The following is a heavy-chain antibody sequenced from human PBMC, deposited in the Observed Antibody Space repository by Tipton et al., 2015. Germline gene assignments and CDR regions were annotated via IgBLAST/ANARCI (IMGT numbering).Heavy chain of an antibody. J-gene: IGHJ4*02. CDR2: IYYSGST. CDR1: GVSMSTYY. Sequence: TLSLTCTVSGVSMSTYYWSWIRQPPGKGLEWIGSIYYSGSTVYNPSLKSRVSISVCTSKNQSSLSLDSVTATDTAVFYCARNRSSGYFDSWGQGTLVTVSS. V-gene: IGHV4-59*01. D-gene: IGHD3-10*01. CDR3: ARNRSSGYFDS.